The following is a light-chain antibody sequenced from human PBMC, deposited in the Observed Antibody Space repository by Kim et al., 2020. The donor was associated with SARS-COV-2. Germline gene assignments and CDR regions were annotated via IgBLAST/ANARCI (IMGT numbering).Light chain of an antibody. CDR3: QSYDSSLSGYWV. CDR1: SSNIGAGYV. Sequence: VTIACTGSSSNIGAGYVVHWYQQLPGTAPKLLIYGNSNRPSGVPDRFSGSKSGTSASLAITGLQAEDEADYYCQSYDSSLSGYWVFGGGTQLTVL. V-gene: IGLV1-40*01. CDR2: GNS. J-gene: IGLJ3*02.